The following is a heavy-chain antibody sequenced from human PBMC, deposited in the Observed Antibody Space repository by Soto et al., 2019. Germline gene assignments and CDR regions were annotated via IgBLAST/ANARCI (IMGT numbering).Heavy chain of an antibody. CDR2: IYYSGST. V-gene: IGHV4-59*08. D-gene: IGHD2-15*01. J-gene: IGHJ4*02. CDR1: DGSISSYY. CDR3: ARALYYCSGGSCYSYYFDY. Sequence: SETLSLTCTVSDGSISSYYWSWIRQPPGRGLKWIGYIYYSGSTNYNPSLKSRVTISVDTSKNQFTLKLSSVTAADTAVYYCARALYYCSGGSCYSYYFDYWGRGTLVTVSS.